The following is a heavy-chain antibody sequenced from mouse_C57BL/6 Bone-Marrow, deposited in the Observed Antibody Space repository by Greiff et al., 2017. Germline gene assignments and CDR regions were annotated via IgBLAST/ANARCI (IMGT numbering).Heavy chain of an antibody. Sequence: VKLQESGAELVKPGASVKLSCKASGYTFTEYTIHWVKQRSGQGLEWIGWFYPGSGSIKYNEKFKDKATLTADKSSSTVYMERSRLTAEDSAVYCCARHEEELSPGFAYWGQGTLVTVSA. J-gene: IGHJ3*01. D-gene: IGHD1-3*01. CDR1: GYTFTEYT. CDR3: ARHEEELSPGFAY. CDR2: FYPGSGSI. V-gene: IGHV1-62-2*01.